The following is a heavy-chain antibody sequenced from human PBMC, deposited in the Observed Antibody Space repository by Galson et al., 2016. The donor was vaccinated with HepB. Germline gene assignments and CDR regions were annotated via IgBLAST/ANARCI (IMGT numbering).Heavy chain of an antibody. Sequence: PSLQGHVTISADKSLSTAYLQWSSLKASDTAMYYCARDTNSGWQVDALDIWGQGTMVTVSS. J-gene: IGHJ3*02. CDR3: ARDTNSGWQVDALDI. V-gene: IGHV5-10-1*01. D-gene: IGHD6-19*01.